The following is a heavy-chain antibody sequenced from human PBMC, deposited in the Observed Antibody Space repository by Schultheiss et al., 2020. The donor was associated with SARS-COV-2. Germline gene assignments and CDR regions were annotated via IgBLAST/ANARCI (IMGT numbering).Heavy chain of an antibody. CDR1: GFTFTSYS. Sequence: GESLKISCAASGFTFTSYSMNWVRQAPGKGLEWVAYMTSFGGTVSYADSVRGRFTISRDNVKKSLYLQMNSLRAEDTAVYYCAKEGYSSGWYWDYWGQGTLVTVSS. CDR3: AKEGYSSGWYWDY. CDR2: MTSFGGTV. D-gene: IGHD6-19*01. V-gene: IGHV3-48*04. J-gene: IGHJ4*02.